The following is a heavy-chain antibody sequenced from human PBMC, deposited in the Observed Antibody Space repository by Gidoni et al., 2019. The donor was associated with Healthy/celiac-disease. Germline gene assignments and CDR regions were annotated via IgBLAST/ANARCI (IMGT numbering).Heavy chain of an antibody. CDR2: IRSNGGST. CDR1: GFTFSSYA. D-gene: IGHD6-13*01. Sequence: EVQLVASGGGCVHPGGSLRLPGSASGFTFSSYAMHWVRQAPGKGLEYVSAIRSNGGSTYYADSVKGRFTISRDNSKNTLYLQMSSLRAEDTAVYYCVRGSSVDYWGQGTLVTVSS. J-gene: IGHJ4*02. V-gene: IGHV3-64D*06. CDR3: VRGSSVDY.